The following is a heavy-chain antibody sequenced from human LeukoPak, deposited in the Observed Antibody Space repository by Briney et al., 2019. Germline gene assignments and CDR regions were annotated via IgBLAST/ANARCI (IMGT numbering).Heavy chain of an antibody. Sequence: PSETLSLTCTVSGASLSLYYWSWIRQPAGQGLEWIGRFYTSGSTSHNPSLKRRVTLSVDTSKNQFSLKLSSVTAADTAVYYCATGDYSSFDNWGQGTLVTVSS. CDR1: GASLSLYY. CDR3: ATGDYSSFDN. J-gene: IGHJ4*02. V-gene: IGHV4-4*07. D-gene: IGHD4-17*01. CDR2: FYTSGST.